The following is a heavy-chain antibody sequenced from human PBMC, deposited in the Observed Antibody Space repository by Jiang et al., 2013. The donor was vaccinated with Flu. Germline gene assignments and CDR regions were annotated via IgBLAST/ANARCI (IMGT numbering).Heavy chain of an antibody. D-gene: IGHD6-13*01. V-gene: IGHV4-4*07. CDR1: GASISSYY. CDR3: ARETAAAGNFDY. CDR2: IYTSGST. J-gene: IGHJ4*02. Sequence: LLKPSETLSLTCTVSGASISSYYWSWIRQPAGKGLDWIGRIYTSGSTDYNPSLKSRVTMSIDTPKNQFYLKLSSVTAADTAVYYCARETAAAGNFDYWGQGTLVTVSS.